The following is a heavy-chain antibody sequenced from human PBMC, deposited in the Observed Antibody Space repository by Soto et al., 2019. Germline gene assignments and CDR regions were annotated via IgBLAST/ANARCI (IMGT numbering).Heavy chain of an antibody. CDR2: IRSKAYGGTT. J-gene: IGHJ6*03. V-gene: IGHV3-49*03. Sequence: GGSLRLSCTASGFTFGDYAMSWFRQAPGKGLEWVGFIRSKAYGGTTEYAASVKGRFTISRDDSKSIAYLQMNSLKTEDTAVYYCTTRSNVLRYFDWLLHHQNYYYYMDVWGKGTTVTVSS. CDR3: TTRSNVLRYFDWLLHHQNYYYYMDV. D-gene: IGHD3-9*01. CDR1: GFTFGDYA.